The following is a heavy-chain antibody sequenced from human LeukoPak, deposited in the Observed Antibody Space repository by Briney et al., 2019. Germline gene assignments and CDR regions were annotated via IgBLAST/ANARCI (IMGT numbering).Heavy chain of an antibody. Sequence: GGSLRLSCAASGFTFSSYSMNWARQAPGKGLEWVSYISSSSSTIYYADSVKGRFTISRDNAKNSLYLQMNSLRAEDRAVYYCARDRLTGYSNWFDPWGQGTLVTVSS. CDR3: ARDRLTGYSNWFDP. CDR1: GFTFSSYS. CDR2: ISSSSSTI. V-gene: IGHV3-48*01. D-gene: IGHD3-9*01. J-gene: IGHJ5*02.